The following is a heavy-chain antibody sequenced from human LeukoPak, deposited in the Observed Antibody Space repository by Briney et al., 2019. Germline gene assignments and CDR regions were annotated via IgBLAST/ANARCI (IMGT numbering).Heavy chain of an antibody. Sequence: SETLSLTCAVYGGSFSGYYWSWIRQPPGKGLEWIGEISHSGSTNYNPSLKSRVIISIDTSKNQFSLKLSSVTAADTADYYCARLLPRTGTTAYYFHNDMDVWGKGTTVTISS. J-gene: IGHJ6*03. D-gene: IGHD1-1*01. CDR3: ARLLPRTGTTAYYFHNDMDV. CDR1: GGSFSGYY. V-gene: IGHV4-34*01. CDR2: ISHSGST.